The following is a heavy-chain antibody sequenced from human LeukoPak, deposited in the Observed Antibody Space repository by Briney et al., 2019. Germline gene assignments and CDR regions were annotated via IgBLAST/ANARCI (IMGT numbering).Heavy chain of an antibody. J-gene: IGHJ4*02. CDR3: ARARSSWYPYFDY. CDR2: IYYSGST. CDR1: GGSISSGGYH. D-gene: IGHD6-13*01. V-gene: IGHV4-31*03. Sequence: PSETLSLTCTVSGGSISSGGYHWSWIRQHPGKGLECIGYIYYSGSTYYNPSLKSRVTISVDTSKNQFSLKLSSVTAADTAMYYCARARSSWYPYFDYWGQGTLVTVSS.